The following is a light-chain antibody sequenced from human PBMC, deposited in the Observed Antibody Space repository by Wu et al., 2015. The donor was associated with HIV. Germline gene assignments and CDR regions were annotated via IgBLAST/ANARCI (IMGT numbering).Light chain of an antibody. CDR3: QQFNDWPTWT. CDR2: DAS. V-gene: IGKV3-15*01. J-gene: IGKJ1*01. Sequence: TLSCRASQSVSSNLAWYQQKPGQAPRLLIYDASTRATGIPARFSGSGSGTEFTLTISSMQSEDVAVYYCQQFNDWPTWTFGQGAKVEIK. CDR1: QSVSSN.